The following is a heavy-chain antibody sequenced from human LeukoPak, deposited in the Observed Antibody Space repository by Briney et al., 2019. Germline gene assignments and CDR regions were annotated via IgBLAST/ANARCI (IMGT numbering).Heavy chain of an antibody. Sequence: PSETLSLTCTVSGGSISSYYWRWLRQPPGKGLEWIGYIYYSGSTNYNPSLKSRVTISVDTSKNQFSLKLSSVTAADTAVYYCARFRLYYFDYWGQGTLVTVSS. V-gene: IGHV4-59*01. CDR2: IYYSGST. CDR3: ARFRLYYFDY. CDR1: GGSISSYY. J-gene: IGHJ4*02.